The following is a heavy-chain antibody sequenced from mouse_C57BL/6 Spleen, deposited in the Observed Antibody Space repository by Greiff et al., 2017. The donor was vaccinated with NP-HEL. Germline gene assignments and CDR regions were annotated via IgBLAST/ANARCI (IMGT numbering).Heavy chain of an antibody. CDR3: ARNWDYGSSYWYFDV. CDR2: IYPGDGDT. D-gene: IGHD1-1*01. Sequence: QVQLKESGPELVKPGASVKISCKASGYAFSSSWMNWVKQRPGKGLEWIGRIYPGDGDTNYNGKFKGKATLTADKSSSTAYMQLSSLTSEDSAVYFCARNWDYGSSYWYFDVWGTGTTVTVSS. J-gene: IGHJ1*03. V-gene: IGHV1-82*01. CDR1: GYAFSSSW.